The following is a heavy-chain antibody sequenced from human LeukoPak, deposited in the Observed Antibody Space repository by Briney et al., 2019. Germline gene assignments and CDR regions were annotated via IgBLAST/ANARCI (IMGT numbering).Heavy chain of an antibody. D-gene: IGHD4-17*01. J-gene: IGHJ4*02. CDR2: LNHSGST. CDR1: GGSFSGYY. Sequence: SETLSLTCAVYGGSFSGYYWSWIRQPPGKGLEWIGELNHSGSTNHNPSLKSRVPIPVDTSKNQFSLKLSSVTAADTAVYYCARESTTVSKSLNYFDYWGQGTLVTVSS. V-gene: IGHV4-34*01. CDR3: ARESTTVSKSLNYFDY.